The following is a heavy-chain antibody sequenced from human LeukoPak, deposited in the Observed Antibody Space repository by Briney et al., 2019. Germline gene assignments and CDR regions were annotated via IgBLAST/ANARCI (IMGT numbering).Heavy chain of an antibody. V-gene: IGHV1-2*02. D-gene: IGHD2-15*01. J-gene: IGHJ4*02. CDR3: TRGYCSGGTCDPTDY. CDR1: AYTFTGYH. CDR2: INPNSGDT. Sequence: GASVKVSCKASAYTFTGYHMHWVRQAPGQGLEWMGWINPNSGDTNYAQKFQGRVTITRDTSISTAYMELSRLRSDDTAVYYCTRGYCSGGTCDPTDYWGQGTLVTVSS.